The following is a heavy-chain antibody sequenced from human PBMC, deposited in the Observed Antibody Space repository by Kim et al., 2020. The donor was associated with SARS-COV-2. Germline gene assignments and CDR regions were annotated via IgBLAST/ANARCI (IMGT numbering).Heavy chain of an antibody. CDR2: IWYDGSNK. J-gene: IGHJ3*02. Sequence: GGSLRLSCAASGFTFSSYGMHWVRQAPGKGLEWVAVIWYDGSNKYYADSVKGRFTISRDNSKNTLYLQMNSLRAEDTAVYYCARDVGRASTVPNYDAFDIWGQGTMVTVSS. CDR3: ARDVGRASTVPNYDAFDI. CDR1: GFTFSSYG. V-gene: IGHV3-33*01. D-gene: IGHD4-17*01.